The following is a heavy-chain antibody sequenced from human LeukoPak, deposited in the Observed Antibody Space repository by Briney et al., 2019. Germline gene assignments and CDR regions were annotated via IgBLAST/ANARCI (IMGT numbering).Heavy chain of an antibody. Sequence: SQTLSLTCTVSGGSISSGDYYWSWIRQPPGKGLEWIGYIYYSGSTYYNPSLKSRVTISVDTSKNQFSRKLSSVTAADTAVYYCARGGAPCSGGSCYYYGMDVWGQGTTVTVSS. V-gene: IGHV4-30-4*01. CDR3: ARGGAPCSGGSCYYYGMDV. CDR1: GGSISSGDYY. J-gene: IGHJ6*02. D-gene: IGHD2-15*01. CDR2: IYYSGST.